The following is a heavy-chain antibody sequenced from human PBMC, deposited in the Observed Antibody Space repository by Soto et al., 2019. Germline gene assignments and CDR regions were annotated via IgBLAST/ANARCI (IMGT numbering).Heavy chain of an antibody. J-gene: IGHJ5*02. D-gene: IGHD6-6*01. Sequence: GASVKVSCKASGGTFSSYAISWVRQAPGQGLEWMGGIIPIFGTANYAQKFQGRVTITADESTSTAYMELSSLRSDDTAVYYCAITPPGSSSVGWFDPWGQGTLVTVSS. CDR1: GGTFSSYA. V-gene: IGHV1-69*13. CDR3: AITPPGSSSVGWFDP. CDR2: IIPIFGTA.